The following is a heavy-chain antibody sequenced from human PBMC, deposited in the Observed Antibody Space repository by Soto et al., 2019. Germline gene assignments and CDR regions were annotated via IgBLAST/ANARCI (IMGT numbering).Heavy chain of an antibody. V-gene: IGHV3-23*01. CDR2: ISGSGGST. Sequence: EVQLLESGGGLVQPGGSLRLSCAASGFTFSSYAMSWVRQAPGKGLEWVSAISGSGGSTYYADSVKGRFTISRDNSKNTLYLQMNSLRAEDTAVYYCARGLADLGYCSGGSCYPHVWGQGTTVTVSS. D-gene: IGHD2-15*01. J-gene: IGHJ6*02. CDR3: ARGLADLGYCSGGSCYPHV. CDR1: GFTFSSYA.